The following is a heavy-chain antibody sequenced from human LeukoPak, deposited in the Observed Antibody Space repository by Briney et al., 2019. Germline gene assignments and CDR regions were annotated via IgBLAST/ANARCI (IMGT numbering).Heavy chain of an antibody. V-gene: IGHV4-34*01. CDR1: GGTFSGYY. CDR2: SNDSGGT. J-gene: IGHJ3*02. CDR3: ARFGYYDSPRDI. D-gene: IGHD3-22*01. Sequence: SETLSLTCAVYGGTFSGYYWSWIRQPPGKRLEWVGESNDSGGTNYNPSLKSRVTISVDRSKNQFSLKLSSVTAADTAVYYCARFGYYDSPRDIWGQGTMVTVSS.